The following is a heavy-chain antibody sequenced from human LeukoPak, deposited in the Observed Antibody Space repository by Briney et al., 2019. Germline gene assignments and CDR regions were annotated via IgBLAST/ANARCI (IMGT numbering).Heavy chain of an antibody. CDR1: GGSISSGDYY. Sequence: SETLSLTCTVSGGSISSGDYYWSWIRQPPGKGLEWIGYIYYSGSTYYNPSLKSRVTISVDTSKNQFSLKLSSVTAADTAVYYCASSQPLRLGELSYFDYWGQGTLVTVSS. D-gene: IGHD3-16*02. V-gene: IGHV4-30-4*01. CDR3: ASSQPLRLGELSYFDY. CDR2: IYYSGST. J-gene: IGHJ4*02.